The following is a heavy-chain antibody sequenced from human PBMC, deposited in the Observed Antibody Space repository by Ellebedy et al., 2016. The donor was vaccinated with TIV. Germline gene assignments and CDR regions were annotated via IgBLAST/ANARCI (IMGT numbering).Heavy chain of an antibody. CDR1: GFTFSSYW. J-gene: IGHJ6*02. CDR2: IKQDGSEK. Sequence: GESLKISCAASGFTFSSYWMSWVRQAPGKGLEWVANIKQDGSEKYYVDSVKGRFTISRDNAKNSLYLQMNSLRAEDTAVYYCARVNGDYVPYYYYGMDVWGQGTTVTVSS. CDR3: ARVNGDYVPYYYYGMDV. D-gene: IGHD4-17*01. V-gene: IGHV3-7*01.